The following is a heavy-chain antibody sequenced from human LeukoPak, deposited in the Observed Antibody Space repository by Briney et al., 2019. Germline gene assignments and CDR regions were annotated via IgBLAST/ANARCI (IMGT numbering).Heavy chain of an antibody. CDR3: ARGSGTTSWYYYYMDV. CDR2: IIPIFGTA. Sequence: SVKVSCKASGGTFSSYAISWVRQAPGQGLEWMGGIIPIFGTANYAQKFQGRVTITTDESTSTAYVELSSLRSEDTAVYYCARGSGTTSWYYYYMDVWGKGTTVTVSS. J-gene: IGHJ6*03. CDR1: GGTFSSYA. V-gene: IGHV1-69*05. D-gene: IGHD1-7*01.